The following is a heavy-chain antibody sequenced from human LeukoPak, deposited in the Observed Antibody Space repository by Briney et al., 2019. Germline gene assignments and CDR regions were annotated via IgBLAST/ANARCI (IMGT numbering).Heavy chain of an antibody. CDR1: GFTFSSYA. D-gene: IGHD3-3*01. J-gene: IGHJ6*02. Sequence: GGSLRLSCAASGFTFSSYAMSWVRQAPGKGLEWVSAISGIGGSTYYADSVKGRFTISRDNSKNTLYLQMNSLRAEDTAVYYCAKIPSSTNYDFWSGYRSDYYYYYGMDVWGQGTTVTVSS. V-gene: IGHV3-23*01. CDR3: AKIPSSTNYDFWSGYRSDYYYYYGMDV. CDR2: ISGIGGST.